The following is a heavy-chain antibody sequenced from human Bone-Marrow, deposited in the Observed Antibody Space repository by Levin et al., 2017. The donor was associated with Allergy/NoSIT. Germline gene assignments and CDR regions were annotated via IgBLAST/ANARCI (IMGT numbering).Heavy chain of an antibody. CDR3: ARGAKPWLQATPAPGGAFDI. J-gene: IGHJ3*02. D-gene: IGHD5-24*01. CDR1: GYTFTSYD. CDR2: MNPNSGNT. Sequence: GESLKISCKASGYTFTSYDINWVRQATGQGLEWMGWMNPNSGNTGYAQKFQGRVTMTRNTSISTAYMELSSLRSEDTAVYYCARGAKPWLQATPAPGGAFDIWGQGTMVTVSS. V-gene: IGHV1-8*01.